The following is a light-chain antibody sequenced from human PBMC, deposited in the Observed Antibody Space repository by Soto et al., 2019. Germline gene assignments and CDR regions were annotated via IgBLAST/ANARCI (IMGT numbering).Light chain of an antibody. CDR3: RSYTSRSTPYKV. CDR2: DVS. J-gene: IGLJ1*01. Sequence: QSALTQPASVSGSPGQSITISCTGTSSDVGGYNYVSWYQQHPGKAPKLMIYDVSNRPSGVSNRFSGSKSGNTASLTISGLQAEDEAENYRRSYTSRSTPYKVFGSGTRSPS. V-gene: IGLV2-14*01. CDR1: SSDVGGYNY.